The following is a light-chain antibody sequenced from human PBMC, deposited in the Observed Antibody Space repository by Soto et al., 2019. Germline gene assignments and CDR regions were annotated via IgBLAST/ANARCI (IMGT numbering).Light chain of an antibody. CDR2: DVS. CDR3: SSYTSSSTSYV. J-gene: IGLJ1*01. V-gene: IGLV2-14*01. Sequence: QSVLTQPASVSGSPGQSITISCTGTSSDVGGYNYVPWYQQHPGKAPKLMIYDVSNRPSGVSNRFSGSKSGNTASLTISGLQAEDEAAYSCSSYTSSSTSYVFRTGTKVTVL. CDR1: SSDVGGYNY.